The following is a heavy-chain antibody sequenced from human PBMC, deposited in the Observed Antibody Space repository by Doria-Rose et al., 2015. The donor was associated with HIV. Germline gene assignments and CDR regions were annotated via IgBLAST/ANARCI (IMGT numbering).Heavy chain of an antibody. D-gene: IGHD6-13*01. Sequence: QITLKESGPVLVKPTETLTLTCTVSGVSLSSPGMGVSWIRQPPGKALEWLANIFSDDERSYKTSLKSRLAIYRGTSKSQVVLTMTDMDPVDTATYYCARIKSSRWYHKYYFDFWGQGTQVIVSA. CDR3: ARIKSSRWYHKYYFDF. CDR1: GVSLSSPGMG. CDR2: IFSDDER. J-gene: IGHJ4*02. V-gene: IGHV2-26*01.